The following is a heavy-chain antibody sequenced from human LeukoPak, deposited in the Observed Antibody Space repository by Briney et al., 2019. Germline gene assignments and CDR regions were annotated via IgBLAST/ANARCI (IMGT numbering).Heavy chain of an antibody. CDR2: IIPIFGTA. V-gene: IGHV1-69*13. J-gene: IGHJ5*02. Sequence: SVKVSCKASGGTFSSYAISWVRQAPGQGLEWMGGIIPIFGTANYAQKFQGRVTITADESTSTAYMELSSLRSEDTAVCYCAREHPGAAGTFNWFDPWGQGTLVTVSS. D-gene: IGHD6-13*01. CDR3: AREHPGAAGTFNWFDP. CDR1: GGTFSSYA.